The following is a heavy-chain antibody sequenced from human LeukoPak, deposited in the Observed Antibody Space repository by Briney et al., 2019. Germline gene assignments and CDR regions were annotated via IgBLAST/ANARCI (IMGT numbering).Heavy chain of an antibody. J-gene: IGHJ4*02. Sequence: GGSLRLSCAASGFTFSSYAMSWVRQAPGKGLEWVSDIGGSGGSTYYADSVKGRFTISRDNSKNTLYLQMNSLRAEDTAVYCCAKRRDGYNHYWGQGTLVTVSS. D-gene: IGHD5-24*01. V-gene: IGHV3-23*01. CDR2: IGGSGGST. CDR1: GFTFSSYA. CDR3: AKRRDGYNHY.